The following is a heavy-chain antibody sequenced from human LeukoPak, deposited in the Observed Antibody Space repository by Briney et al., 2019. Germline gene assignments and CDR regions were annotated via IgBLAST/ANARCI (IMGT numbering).Heavy chain of an antibody. CDR1: GFTFSSYE. Sequence: GGSLRLSCAASGFTFSSYEMNWVRQAPGKGLEWVSYISSSGSPIYHADSVKGRFTISRDNAKNSLYLQRNSLRAEDTAVYYCARDLDPGNYWGQGTLVTVSS. CDR3: ARDLDPGNY. V-gene: IGHV3-48*03. CDR2: ISSSGSPI. J-gene: IGHJ4*02.